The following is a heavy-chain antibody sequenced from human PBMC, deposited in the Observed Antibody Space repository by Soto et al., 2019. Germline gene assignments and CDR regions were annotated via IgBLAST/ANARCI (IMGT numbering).Heavy chain of an antibody. Sequence: EVQLVESGGGLVQPGRSLRLSCTAAGFTFDNYAMHWVRQAPGKGLEWVSGISWNSGNRGYADSVKGRFTISRDNAKNSLYLQMNSLRAEDTALYYCAKDGVEVVPFARTDYYYYHIDGWGKGTRVTVSS. D-gene: IGHD2-2*01. CDR1: GFTFDNYA. CDR3: AKDGVEVVPFARTDYYYYHIDG. J-gene: IGHJ6*03. CDR2: ISWNSGNR. V-gene: IGHV3-9*01.